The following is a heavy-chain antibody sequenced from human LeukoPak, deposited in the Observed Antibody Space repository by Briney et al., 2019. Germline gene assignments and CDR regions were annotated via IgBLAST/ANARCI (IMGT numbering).Heavy chain of an antibody. V-gene: IGHV3-21*01. CDR3: ARDTEALAAASTFDY. J-gene: IGHJ4*02. CDR2: ISSSSSYI. Sequence: PGGSLRLSCAASGFTFSSYSMNWVRQAPGKGLEWVSSISSSSSYIYYADSVKGRFTISRDNAKNSLYLQMNSLRAEDTAVYYCARDTEALAAASTFDYWGQATLVTVSS. D-gene: IGHD6-13*01. CDR1: GFTFSSYS.